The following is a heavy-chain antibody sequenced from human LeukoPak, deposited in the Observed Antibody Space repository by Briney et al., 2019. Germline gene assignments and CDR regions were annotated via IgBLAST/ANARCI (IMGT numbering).Heavy chain of an antibody. D-gene: IGHD3-10*01. CDR2: ISYDGSNK. Sequence: GGSLRLSCAASGFTFSSYGMHWVRQAPGKGLEWVAVISYDGSNKYYADSVKGRFTISRDNSKNTLYLQMNSLRAEDTAVYYCAKTPGWFGELYADFWGQGTLVTVSS. V-gene: IGHV3-30*18. CDR1: GFTFSSYG. CDR3: AKTPGWFGELYADF. J-gene: IGHJ4*02.